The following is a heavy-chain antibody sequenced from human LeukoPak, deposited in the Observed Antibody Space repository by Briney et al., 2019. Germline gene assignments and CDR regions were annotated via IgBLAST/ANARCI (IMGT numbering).Heavy chain of an antibody. Sequence: SETLSLTCTVSGGSISSYYWSWIRQPPGKGLEWIGYIYYSGSTNYNPSLKSRVTISVDTSKNQFSLKLSSVTAADTAVYYCARHASGFWSGLKGYMDVWGKGTTVTVSS. V-gene: IGHV4-59*08. J-gene: IGHJ6*03. CDR2: IYYSGST. CDR3: ARHASGFWSGLKGYMDV. CDR1: GGSISSYY. D-gene: IGHD3-3*01.